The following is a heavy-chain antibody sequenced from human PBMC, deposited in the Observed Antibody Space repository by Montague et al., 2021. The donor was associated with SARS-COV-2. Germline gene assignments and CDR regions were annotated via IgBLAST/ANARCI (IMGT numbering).Heavy chain of an antibody. Sequence: SLRLSCAASGFTFNSYSMSWVRQSPGKGLEWVSVIYSGDRGTYYADAVKGRFTISGDNSKNTLYLQMHSLRAEDTAKYYCAKGRYSAYVLDYWGQGTQVTVSS. CDR3: AKGRYSAYVLDY. V-gene: IGHV3-23*03. J-gene: IGHJ4*02. CDR1: GFTFNSYS. D-gene: IGHD5-18*01. CDR2: IYSGDRGT.